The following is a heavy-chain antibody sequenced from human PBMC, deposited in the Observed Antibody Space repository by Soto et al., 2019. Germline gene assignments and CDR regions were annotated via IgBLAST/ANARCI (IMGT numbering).Heavy chain of an antibody. CDR1: GFIFGAHA. J-gene: IGHJ4*02. D-gene: IGHD3-16*01. Sequence: GGSLKISCAASGFIFGAHAMSWVRQAPGKGLEWVSAINWIGGSTNYADSMKGRFTISRDNAKNSLYLQMSSLRAEDTASYYCARHGGTPDLYFDYWGQGTPVPVSS. CDR3: ARHGGTPDLYFDY. V-gene: IGHV3-20*04. CDR2: INWIGGST.